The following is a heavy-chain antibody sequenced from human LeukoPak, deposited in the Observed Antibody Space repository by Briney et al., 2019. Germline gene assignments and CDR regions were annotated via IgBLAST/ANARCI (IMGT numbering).Heavy chain of an antibody. V-gene: IGHV1-69*13. CDR1: GGTFSSYV. Sequence: SVKVSCKASGGTFSSYVISWVRQAPGQGLEWMGRIIPIFGTANYAQKFQGRVTITADESTSTAYMELSSLRSEDTAAYYCARSLLDRVRGDPRVYYFDYWGQGTLVTVSS. CDR3: ARSLLDRVRGDPRVYYFDY. D-gene: IGHD3-10*01. CDR2: IIPIFGTA. J-gene: IGHJ4*02.